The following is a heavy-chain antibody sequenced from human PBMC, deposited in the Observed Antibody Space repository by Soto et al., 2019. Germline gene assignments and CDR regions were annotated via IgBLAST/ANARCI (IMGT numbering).Heavy chain of an antibody. Sequence: SATLSLTCAVSGYSISSGYYWAWIRQPPGKGLEWIGTIYHSGSPFHSPSLKSRVTISVDTSKNRFSLKLRSVTAADTAVYYCAVGFCGSASCSREYFQHWGQGTLVTVSS. CDR2: IYHSGSP. CDR3: AVGFCGSASCSREYFQH. J-gene: IGHJ1*01. V-gene: IGHV4-38-2*01. D-gene: IGHD2-2*01. CDR1: GYSISSGYY.